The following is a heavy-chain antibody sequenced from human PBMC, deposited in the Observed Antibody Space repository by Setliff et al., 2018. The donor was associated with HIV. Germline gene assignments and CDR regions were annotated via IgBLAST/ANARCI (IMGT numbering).Heavy chain of an antibody. CDR1: GGSFSGYY. CDR3: NYVLAY. D-gene: IGHD3-10*02. V-gene: IGHV4-34*01. CDR2: VNHSGST. Sequence: PSETLSLTCAVYGGSFSGYYWSWIRQPPGKGLEWIGEVNHSGSTNYNPSLKSRVTISVDPSKDHFSLKLRSVTAADTAVYNWNYVLAYWGQGTLVTVSS. J-gene: IGHJ4*02.